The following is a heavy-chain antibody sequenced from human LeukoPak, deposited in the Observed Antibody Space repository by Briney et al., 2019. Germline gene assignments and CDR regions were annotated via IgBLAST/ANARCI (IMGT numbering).Heavy chain of an antibody. Sequence: GGSLRLSCEASGFTFRNYGVHWVRQAPGKGLEWVAVISYDGSNKYYADSVKGRFTISRDNSKNTLYLQMNSLRAEDTAVYYCARSITMIVVDAFDIWGQGTMVTVSS. CDR2: ISYDGSNK. CDR1: GFTFRNYG. J-gene: IGHJ3*02. CDR3: ARSITMIVVDAFDI. V-gene: IGHV3-30*03. D-gene: IGHD3-22*01.